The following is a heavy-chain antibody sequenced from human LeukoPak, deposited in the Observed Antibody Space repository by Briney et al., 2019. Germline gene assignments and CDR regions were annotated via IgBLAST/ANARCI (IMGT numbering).Heavy chain of an antibody. D-gene: IGHD3-10*01. Sequence: SETLSPTCTVSGGSISSSSYYWGWIRQPPGKGLEWIGSIYYSGSTYYNPSLKSRVTISVDTSKNQFSLKLSSVTAADTAVYYCARLMVRGVIGYYYGMDVWGQGTTVTVSS. CDR2: IYYSGST. V-gene: IGHV4-39*07. CDR1: GGSISSSSYY. CDR3: ARLMVRGVIGYYYGMDV. J-gene: IGHJ6*02.